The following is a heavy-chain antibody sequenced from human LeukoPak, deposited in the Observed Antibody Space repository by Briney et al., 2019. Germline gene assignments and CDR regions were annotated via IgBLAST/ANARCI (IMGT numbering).Heavy chain of an antibody. CDR1: GVSFSSCA. V-gene: IGHV3-23*01. D-gene: IGHD4-17*01. Sequence: GGSLRLSCAASGVSFSSCAMSWVRQAPGKGLEWVSAISGSGGSTYYADSVKGRFTISRDNSKNTLYLQMNSLRAEDTAVYYCAKGDYGDYEYAFDIWGQGTMVTVSS. CDR3: AKGDYGDYEYAFDI. J-gene: IGHJ3*02. CDR2: ISGSGGST.